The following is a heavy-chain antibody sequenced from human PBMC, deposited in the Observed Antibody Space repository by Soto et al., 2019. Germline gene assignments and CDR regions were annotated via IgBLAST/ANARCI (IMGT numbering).Heavy chain of an antibody. CDR1: GFTFTTYW. V-gene: IGHV3-7*03. CDR2: IRKDGGAQ. CDR3: VRGGHGSGSYLGSS. D-gene: IGHD3-10*01. J-gene: IGHJ5*02. Sequence: PEGSLRLSCVAAGFTFTTYWISWGRHAPGKGLQWLANIRKDGGAQYYVDSVQGRFTISRDNAKNSVYLQMDSLRVEDTVVYYCVRGGHGSGSYLGSSWGQGILVTVSS.